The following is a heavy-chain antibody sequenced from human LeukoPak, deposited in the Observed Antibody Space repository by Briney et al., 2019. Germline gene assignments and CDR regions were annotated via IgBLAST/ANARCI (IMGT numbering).Heavy chain of an antibody. V-gene: IGHV1-18*01. CDR3: ARGLDYDYVWGSYRLDY. D-gene: IGHD3-16*02. Sequence: ASVTVSCKASGYTFTSYGISWVRQAPGQGLEWMGWISAYNGNTNYAQKLQGRVTMTTDTSTSTAYMELRSLRSDDTAVYYCARGLDYDYVWGSYRLDYWGQGTLVTVSS. CDR1: GYTFTSYG. J-gene: IGHJ4*02. CDR2: ISAYNGNT.